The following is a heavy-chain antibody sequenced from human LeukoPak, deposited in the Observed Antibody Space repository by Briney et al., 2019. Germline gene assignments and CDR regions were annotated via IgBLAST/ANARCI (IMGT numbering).Heavy chain of an antibody. V-gene: IGHV4-34*01. D-gene: IGHD3-16*01. CDR1: GGSFSGYY. J-gene: IGHJ6*02. CDR3: ATRSRLYYYGMDV. Sequence: PSETLSLTCAVYGGSFSGYYWSWIRQPPGKGLEWIGEINHSGSTNYNPSLKSRVTISVDTSKNQFSLKLSSVTAADTAVYYCATRSRLYYYGMDVWGQGTTVTVSS. CDR2: INHSGST.